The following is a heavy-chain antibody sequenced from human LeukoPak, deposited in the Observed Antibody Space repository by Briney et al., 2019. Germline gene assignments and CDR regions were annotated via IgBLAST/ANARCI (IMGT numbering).Heavy chain of an antibody. CDR3: ARPPFSESSGYSDF. J-gene: IGHJ4*02. CDR1: GYSFTSHW. V-gene: IGHV5-51*01. Sequence: GESLKISCKGYGYSFTSHWIGWVRQMPGKGLEWMGIIYPGDSDTRYSPSFQGQVTISADKSISTAYLQWSSLKASDTAMYYCARPPFSESSGYSDFWGQGTLVTVSS. D-gene: IGHD3-22*01. CDR2: IYPGDSDT.